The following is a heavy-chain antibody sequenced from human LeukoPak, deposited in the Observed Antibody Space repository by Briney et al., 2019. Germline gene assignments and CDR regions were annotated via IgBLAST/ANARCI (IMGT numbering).Heavy chain of an antibody. CDR3: AKENLVGATIDY. V-gene: IGHV3-23*01. D-gene: IGHD1-26*01. CDR2: ISGSGGST. CDR1: GFTFSSYA. J-gene: IGHJ4*02. Sequence: GALRLSCAASGFTFSSYAMSWVRQAPGKGLEWVSAISGSGGSTYYADSVEGRFTISRDNSKNTLYLQMNSLRAEDTAVYYCAKENLVGATIDYWGQGTLVTVSS.